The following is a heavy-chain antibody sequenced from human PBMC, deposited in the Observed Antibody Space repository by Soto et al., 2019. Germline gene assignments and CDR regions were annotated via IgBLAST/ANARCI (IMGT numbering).Heavy chain of an antibody. V-gene: IGHV3-30-3*01. D-gene: IGHD3-22*01. CDR3: ARAQDYYDSSGSDY. CDR2: ISYDGSNK. CDR1: GFTFSSYA. Sequence: GGSLRLSCAASGFTFSSYAMHWVRQAPGKGLEWVAVISYDGSNKYYADSVKGRFTISRDNSKNTLYLQMNSLRAEDTAVYYCARAQDYYDSSGSDYWGQGTLVTVSS. J-gene: IGHJ4*02.